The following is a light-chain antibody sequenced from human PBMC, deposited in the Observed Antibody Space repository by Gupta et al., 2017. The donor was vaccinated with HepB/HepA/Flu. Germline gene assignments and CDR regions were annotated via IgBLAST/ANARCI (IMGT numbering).Light chain of an antibody. CDR3: AAWDDSLNGVV. J-gene: IGLJ2*01. V-gene: IGLV1-44*01. CDR2: SND. Sequence: QSVLTQPPSASGTPGLRVTISCSGSSSNIGSNTANWYQPPPGTAPKLLIHSNDQRPSGVPDRFSGSKSGTSASLAISGLQFEDEADYYCAAWDDSLNGVVFGGGTKLTAL. CDR1: SSNIGSNT.